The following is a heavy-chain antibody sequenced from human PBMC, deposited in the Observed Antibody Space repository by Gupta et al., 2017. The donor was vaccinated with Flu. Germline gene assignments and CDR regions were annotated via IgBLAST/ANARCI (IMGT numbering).Heavy chain of an antibody. V-gene: IGHV3-21*01. CDR2: VSSRSRYK. CDR1: GLTFSRYS. D-gene: IGHD3-10*01. Sequence: EVQLAESGGGRVKPGGSLSLSSPASGLTFSRYSMTCVHPAPGKGLEWVSSVSSRSRYKYYADSVRGRFTNYRDNAENSLYLQMNSRLAEDTAVYYCARNGDARRDAFDIWGHGTMLTVSS. J-gene: IGHJ3*02. CDR3: ARNGDARRDAFDI.